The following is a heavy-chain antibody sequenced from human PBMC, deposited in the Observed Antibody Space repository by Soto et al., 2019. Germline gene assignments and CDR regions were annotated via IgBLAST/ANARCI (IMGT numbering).Heavy chain of an antibody. CDR3: ARDRNFWSGYSGFDY. CDR2: IYYSGST. D-gene: IGHD3-3*01. Sequence: SETLSLTCTVSGGSISSYYWSWIRQPPGKGLVWIGYIYYSGSTNYNPSLKSRVTISVDTSKNQFSLKLSSVTAADTAVYYCARDRNFWSGYSGFDYWGQGTLVTVSS. CDR1: GGSISSYY. V-gene: IGHV4-59*01. J-gene: IGHJ4*02.